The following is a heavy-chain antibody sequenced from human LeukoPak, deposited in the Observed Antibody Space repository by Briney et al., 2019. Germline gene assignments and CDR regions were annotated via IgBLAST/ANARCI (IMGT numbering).Heavy chain of an antibody. J-gene: IGHJ3*02. CDR2: MNPNSGNT. D-gene: IGHD1-26*01. CDR3: ARGGSYYRGNAFDI. CDR1: GYTFTSYD. V-gene: IGHV1-8*03. Sequence: ASVKVSCKASGYTFTSYDINWVRQATGQGLERMGWMNPNSGNTGYAQKFQGRVTITRNTSISTAYMELSSLRSEDTAVYYCARGGSYYRGNAFDIWGQGTMVTVSS.